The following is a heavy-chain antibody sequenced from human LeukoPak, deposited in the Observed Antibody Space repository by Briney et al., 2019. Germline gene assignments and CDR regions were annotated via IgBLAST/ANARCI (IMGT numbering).Heavy chain of an antibody. CDR3: ARSWVVAPPSSGMDV. Sequence: APVKVSCKASGYTFTSYYMHWVRQAPGHGLEWMGVINPSGGSTSYAQKFPGRVTMTRDTSTSTVYMELSSLRSEDTAVYYCARSWVVAPPSSGMDVWGQGTTVTVSS. CDR2: INPSGGST. V-gene: IGHV1-46*01. J-gene: IGHJ6*02. CDR1: GYTFTSYY. D-gene: IGHD2-15*01.